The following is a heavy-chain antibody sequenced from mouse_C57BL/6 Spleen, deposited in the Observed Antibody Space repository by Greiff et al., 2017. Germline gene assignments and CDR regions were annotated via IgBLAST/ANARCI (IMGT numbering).Heavy chain of an antibody. CDR2: IDPSDSYT. Sequence: QVQLQQPGAELVKPGASVKLSCKASGYTFTSYWMQWVKQRPGQGLKWIGEIDPSDSYTNYNQKFKGKATLTVDTSSSTAYMQLSSLTSEDSAVYYGARWDYGSSVWYFDVWGTGTTVTVSS. V-gene: IGHV1-50*01. CDR1: GYTFTSYW. CDR3: ARWDYGSSVWYFDV. J-gene: IGHJ1*03. D-gene: IGHD1-1*01.